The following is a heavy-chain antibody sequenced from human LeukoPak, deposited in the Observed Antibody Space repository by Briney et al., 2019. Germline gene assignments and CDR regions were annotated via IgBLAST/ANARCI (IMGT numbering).Heavy chain of an antibody. CDR1: GFTFSSYA. V-gene: IGHV3-23*01. Sequence: PGGSLRLSCAASGFTFSSYAMSWVRQSPGKGLEWVSAISGSGGSTYSADSVKGRCTISRDNSKKTLFLHMNSLRAEDTAVHYCARGMSATSGYLELEYWGQGTLVTVST. D-gene: IGHD3-22*01. J-gene: IGHJ4*02. CDR3: ARGMSATSGYLELEY. CDR2: ISGSGGST.